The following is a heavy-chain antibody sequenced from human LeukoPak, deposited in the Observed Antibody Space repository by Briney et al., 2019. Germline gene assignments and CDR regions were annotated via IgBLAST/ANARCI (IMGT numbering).Heavy chain of an antibody. D-gene: IGHD4-17*01. J-gene: IGHJ3*02. V-gene: IGHV4-31*03. CDR3: ASGVTTVNDAFDI. CDR2: IYYSGST. Sequence: SETLSLTCTVSGGSISSGGYYWSWIRQHPGKGLEWIGYIYYSGSTYYNPSLKSRVTISVDTSKNQFSLKLSSVTAADTAVYYCASGVTTVNDAFDIWGQRTMVTVSS. CDR1: GGSISSGGYY.